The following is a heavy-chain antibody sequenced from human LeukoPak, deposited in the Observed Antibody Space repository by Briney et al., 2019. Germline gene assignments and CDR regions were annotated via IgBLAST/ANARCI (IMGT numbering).Heavy chain of an antibody. CDR1: GGSFSGYY. CDR3: ATGRSPRFDP. D-gene: IGHD2-15*01. Sequence: SETLSLICAVYGGSFSGYYWSWIRQPPGKGLEWIGEINHSGSTNYNPSLKSRVTISVDTSKNQFSLKLSSVTAADTAVYYCATGRSPRFDPWGQGTLVTVSS. CDR2: INHSGST. V-gene: IGHV4-34*01. J-gene: IGHJ5*02.